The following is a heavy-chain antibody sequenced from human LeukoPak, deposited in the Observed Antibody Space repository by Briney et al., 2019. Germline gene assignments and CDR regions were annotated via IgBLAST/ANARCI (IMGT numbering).Heavy chain of an antibody. CDR3: AKLHNLNSDY. D-gene: IGHD1-14*01. CDR1: GFTVSSTY. J-gene: IGHJ4*02. V-gene: IGHV3-53*01. Sequence: GGSLRLSCAASGFTVSSTYMSWVRQAPGKGLEWVSVIYNGGNKYYIDSVKGRFTISRDNSKNTLYLQMNSLRAEDTAVYYCAKLHNLNSDYWGQGTLVTVSS. CDR2: IYNGGNK.